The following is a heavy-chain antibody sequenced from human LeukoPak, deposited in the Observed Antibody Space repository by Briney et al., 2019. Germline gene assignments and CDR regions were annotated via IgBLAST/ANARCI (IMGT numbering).Heavy chain of an antibody. CDR3: ARGPNHYYYMDF. CDR2: INPDGGVT. J-gene: IGHJ6*03. V-gene: IGHV1-2*02. D-gene: IGHD2-8*01. CDR1: GYTFTSNY. Sequence: GASVKVSCTAFGYTFTSNYIHWVRQAPGQGLEWMGWINPDGGVTKSAQKFQGRVTMTRDKSINTVYMELSGLTSDDTALYYCARGPNHYYYMDFWGRGTTVSVSS.